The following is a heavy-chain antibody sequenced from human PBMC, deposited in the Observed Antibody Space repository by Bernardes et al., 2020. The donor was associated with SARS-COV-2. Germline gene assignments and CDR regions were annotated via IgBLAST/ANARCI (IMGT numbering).Heavy chain of an antibody. CDR2: ISGSGGIR. J-gene: IGHJ4*02. Sequence: GWSLRLSCAASGFTFSSYAMSWVRQAPGKGLEWVSAISGSGGIRYYADSVKGRFTISRDNSKNTLYLQMNSLRAEDTAEYSCAKDPHLMTPPEYWGRGTLVTVSS. V-gene: IGHV3-23*01. CDR3: AKDPHLMTPPEY. CDR1: GFTFSSYA.